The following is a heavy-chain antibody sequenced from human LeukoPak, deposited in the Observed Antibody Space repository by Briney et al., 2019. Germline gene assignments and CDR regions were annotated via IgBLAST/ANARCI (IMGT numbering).Heavy chain of an antibody. CDR2: LDWDDDK. Sequence: SGPTLVNPTQTLTLTCTFSGFSLSTSGMCVSWIRQPPWKALEWLARLDWDDDKYYSTSLKTRLTISKDTSKNQVVLTMTNMDPVDTATYYCARAAYGDYDFDYWGQGTLVTVSS. CDR1: GFSLSTSGMC. D-gene: IGHD4-17*01. CDR3: ARAAYGDYDFDY. J-gene: IGHJ4*02. V-gene: IGHV2-70*11.